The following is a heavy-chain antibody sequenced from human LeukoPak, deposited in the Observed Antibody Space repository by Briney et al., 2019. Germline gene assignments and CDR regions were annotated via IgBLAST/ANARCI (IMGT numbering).Heavy chain of an antibody. D-gene: IGHD3-22*01. CDR1: GFTFDDYA. V-gene: IGHV3-9*01. Sequence: GRSLRLSCAASGFTFDDYAMHWVRQAPGEGLGWVSGISWNSGRIGYAGSVKGRFSITRDNAKNSIYLQMNRLRAEDTALYYCAKDLRIDVGDSSGYYYLGGEGTLVTVSS. CDR3: AKDLRIDVGDSSGYYYL. CDR2: ISWNSGRI. J-gene: IGHJ4*02.